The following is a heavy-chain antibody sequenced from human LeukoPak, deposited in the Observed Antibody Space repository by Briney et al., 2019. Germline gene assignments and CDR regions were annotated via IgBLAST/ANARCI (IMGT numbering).Heavy chain of an antibody. CDR3: ASPRALYCSSTSCQTANGAFDI. CDR2: IIPILGIA. D-gene: IGHD2-2*01. Sequence: SVKVSCKASGGTFSSYTISWVRQAPGQGLEWMGRIIPILGIANYAQRFQGRVTITADKSTSTAYMELSSLRSEDTAVYYCASPRALYCSSTSCQTANGAFDIWGQGTMVTVSS. CDR1: GGTFSSYT. V-gene: IGHV1-69*02. J-gene: IGHJ3*02.